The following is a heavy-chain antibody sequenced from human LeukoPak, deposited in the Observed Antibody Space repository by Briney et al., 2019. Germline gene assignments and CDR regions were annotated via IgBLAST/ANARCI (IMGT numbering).Heavy chain of an antibody. D-gene: IGHD3-22*01. J-gene: IGHJ3*02. Sequence: ESGPTLVKPTQTLTLTCTFSGFSLSTRGMCVSWIRQPPGKALEWLARIDWDDDKYYSTSLKTRLTISKDTSKNQVVLTMTNMDPVDTATYYCARIRPPYYYDSSGDAFDIWGQGTMVTVSS. CDR1: GFSLSTRGMC. CDR3: ARIRPPYYYDSSGDAFDI. V-gene: IGHV2-70*11. CDR2: IDWDDDK.